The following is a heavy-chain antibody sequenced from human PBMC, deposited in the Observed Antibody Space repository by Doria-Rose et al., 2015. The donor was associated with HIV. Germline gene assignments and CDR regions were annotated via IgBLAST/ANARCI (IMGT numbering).Heavy chain of an antibody. J-gene: IGHJ6*03. CDR2: ISRDSGAK. CDR1: GFSFESYA. D-gene: IGHD3-3*01. CDR3: AKAPIIGPKYYFYMDV. Sequence: VQLVQSGGGLVQPGRSLRLSCVGSGFSFESYAMHWARLAPGKGLEWVAGISRDSGAKGNADSVEGRFTISRDNAKKSVYLEMRSLRPEDTAFYYCAKAPIIGPKYYFYMDVWGKGTSVTVSS. V-gene: IGHV3-9*01.